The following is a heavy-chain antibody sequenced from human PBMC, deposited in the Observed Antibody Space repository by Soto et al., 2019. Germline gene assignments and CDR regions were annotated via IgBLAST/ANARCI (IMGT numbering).Heavy chain of an antibody. J-gene: IGHJ6*02. Sequence: SVKVSCKASGGTFSSYAFSWVRQAHGQGLEWMGGIIPIFGATNYAQKFQGRVTMTADKSTSTAYMELSSLRSEDTAVYYCARMLGEMVKRNYYYGMDVWGQGTTVTVSS. D-gene: IGHD3-10*02. CDR2: IIPIFGAT. CDR3: ARMLGEMVKRNYYYGMDV. CDR1: GGTFSSYA. V-gene: IGHV1-69*06.